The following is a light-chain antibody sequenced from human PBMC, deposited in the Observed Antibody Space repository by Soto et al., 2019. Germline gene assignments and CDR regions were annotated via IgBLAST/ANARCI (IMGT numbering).Light chain of an antibody. CDR2: KAS. CDR3: QKYNSAPLT. CDR1: QSIGNW. Sequence: DIQMTQSPSTLSASEGDRVTITCRASQSIGNWLAWYQQKTGKAPKLLIYKASILQSGVPARFSGSGSGTEFTLTISSLQPEDVAAYYCQKYNSAPLTFGGGTKVDIK. J-gene: IGKJ4*01. V-gene: IGKV1-5*03.